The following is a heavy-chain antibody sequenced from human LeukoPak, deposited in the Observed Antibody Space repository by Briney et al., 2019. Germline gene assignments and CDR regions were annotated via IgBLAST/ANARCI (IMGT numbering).Heavy chain of an antibody. CDR1: GGSISSYY. Sequence: SETLSLTCTASGGSISSYYWSWIRQPPGKGLEWIGYIYTSGSTNYNPSLKSRVTISVDTSKNQFSLKLSSVTAADTAVYYCARTYYDFWSGYYQNYFDYWGQGTLVTVSS. V-gene: IGHV4-4*09. D-gene: IGHD3-3*01. CDR3: ARTYYDFWSGYYQNYFDY. J-gene: IGHJ4*02. CDR2: IYTSGST.